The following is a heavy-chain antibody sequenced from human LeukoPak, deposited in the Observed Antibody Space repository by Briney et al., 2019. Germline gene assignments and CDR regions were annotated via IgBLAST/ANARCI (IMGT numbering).Heavy chain of an antibody. D-gene: IGHD3-3*01. CDR3: ARVDSRGYEYDY. CDR2: INPNSGGT. J-gene: IGHJ4*02. Sequence: ASVKVSCKASGYTFTAYYMHWVRQAPGQGLEWMGWINPNSGGTNYAQKFQVRVTMTRDTSISTAYMELSRLRSDDTAVYYCARVDSRGYEYDYWGQGTLVTVSS. CDR1: GYTFTAYY. V-gene: IGHV1-2*02.